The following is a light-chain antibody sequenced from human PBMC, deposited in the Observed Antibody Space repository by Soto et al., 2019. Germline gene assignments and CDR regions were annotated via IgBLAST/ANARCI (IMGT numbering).Light chain of an antibody. V-gene: IGLV2-14*01. J-gene: IGLJ1*01. Sequence: QSVLTQPASVSGSPGQSITMSCTGTNSDVGSYDFVSWYQQHPGKAPKLLIYEVSNRPSGVSARFSGSKSDNTASLTISGLQAADEADYFCSSYSSSTVRYVFGSGTKVTVL. CDR3: SSYSSSTVRYV. CDR1: NSDVGSYDF. CDR2: EVS.